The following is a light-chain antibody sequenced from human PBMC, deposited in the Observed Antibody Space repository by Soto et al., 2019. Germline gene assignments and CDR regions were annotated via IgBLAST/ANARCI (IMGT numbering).Light chain of an antibody. CDR2: RAS. V-gene: IGKV1-39*01. CDR1: QSISSY. CDR3: QQRYSTTLT. Sequence: DLQMTQSPSSLSASVGDRVTITGRASQSISSYLNWYQKKPGKVPKLLIYRASALQSGVPSRFSGSGSGTEFNLTIDRLQTDDFATYYCQQRYSTTLTFGQGTRLEIK. J-gene: IGKJ5*01.